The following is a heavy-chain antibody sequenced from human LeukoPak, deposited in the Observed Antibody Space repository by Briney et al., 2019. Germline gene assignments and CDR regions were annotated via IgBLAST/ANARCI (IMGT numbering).Heavy chain of an antibody. CDR1: GFTFSRFA. J-gene: IGHJ4*02. CDR3: AKDGNYFDSSGYLIPFDY. V-gene: IGHV3-23*01. CDR2: ISGSDRTT. D-gene: IGHD3-22*01. Sequence: PGGSLRLSCAASGFTFSRFAMSWVRQAPGKGLEWVSSISGSDRTTYYADSVKGRFTISRDNSKNILYLQMNSLRADDTAVYYCAKDGNYFDSSGYLIPFDYWGQGTLLTVSS.